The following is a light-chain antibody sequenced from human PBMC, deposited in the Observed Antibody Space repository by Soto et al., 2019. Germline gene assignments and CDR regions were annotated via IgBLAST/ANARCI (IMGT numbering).Light chain of an antibody. Sequence: QSALTQPASVSGSPGQSITISCTGTSSDVGGFNFVSWYQQHPGKAPKVVIYEVINRPSGISDRFSGSKADNTASLTTSGLQAEDEAEYYCSSYRSGSILYVFGTGTKLTVL. CDR1: SSDVGGFNF. J-gene: IGLJ1*01. V-gene: IGLV2-14*01. CDR2: EVI. CDR3: SSYRSGSILYV.